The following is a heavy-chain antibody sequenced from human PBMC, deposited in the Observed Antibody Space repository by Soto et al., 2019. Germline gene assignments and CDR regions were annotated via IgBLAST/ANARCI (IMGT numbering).Heavy chain of an antibody. CDR3: AKVPAY. J-gene: IGHJ4*02. Sequence: SETLSLTCAVSGGSISSGGYSWSWIRQPPGKGLEWIGYMYHSGSTYYNTSLKSRVTISIDRSKNQFSLKLSSVTAADTAVYYCAKVPAYWGQGILVTVAS. CDR2: MYHSGST. CDR1: GGSISSGGYS. V-gene: IGHV4-30-2*01. D-gene: IGHD2-2*01.